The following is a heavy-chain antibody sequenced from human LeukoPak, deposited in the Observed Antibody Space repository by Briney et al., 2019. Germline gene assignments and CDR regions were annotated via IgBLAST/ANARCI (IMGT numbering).Heavy chain of an antibody. CDR3: ARGLMCNRLLLWFGELFDS. Sequence: SETLSLTCIVSGGYISSDTYYWSWIRQPPGKGLEWIGYIYYSGSTYYNPSLESRVSISVDTSKNQFSLELSSVTAADTAVYNCARGLMCNRLLLWFGELFDSCGQGNLVTVSS. J-gene: IGHJ4*02. CDR1: GGYISSDTYY. CDR2: IYYSGST. D-gene: IGHD3-10*01. V-gene: IGHV4-30-4*08.